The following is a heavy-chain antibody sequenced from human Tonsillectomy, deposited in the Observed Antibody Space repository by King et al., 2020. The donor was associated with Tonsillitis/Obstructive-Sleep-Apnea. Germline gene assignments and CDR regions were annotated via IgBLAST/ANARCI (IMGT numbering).Heavy chain of an antibody. V-gene: IGHV1-8*01. Sequence: QLVQSGAEVKKPGASVKDSCKASGYTFTSYDINWVRQATGQGLEWMGWMNPNSGNTGYAQKFQGRVTMTRNTSTSTAYMELSSLRSEDTAVYYCARGRYYYGSGSYSWFDPWGQGTLVTVSS. CDR3: ARGRYYYGSGSYSWFDP. D-gene: IGHD3-10*01. CDR2: MNPNSGNT. J-gene: IGHJ5*02. CDR1: GYTFTSYD.